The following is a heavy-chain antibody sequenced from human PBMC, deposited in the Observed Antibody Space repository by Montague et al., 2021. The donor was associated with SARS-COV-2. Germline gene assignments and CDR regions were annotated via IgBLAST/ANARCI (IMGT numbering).Heavy chain of an antibody. CDR2: IYYSGST. D-gene: IGHD3-3*01. V-gene: IGHV4-4*02. CDR1: GDSIMTTNW. CDR3: VRGRSGYFNPLDY. Sequence: SETLSLTCAVSGDSIMTTNWWSWVRQPPGKRLEWIGSIYYSGSTYYHPSLKSRVTISVDTSKQQFSLNLCSATAADTAVFYCVRGRSGYFNPLDYWGQGTLVTVSS. J-gene: IGHJ4*02.